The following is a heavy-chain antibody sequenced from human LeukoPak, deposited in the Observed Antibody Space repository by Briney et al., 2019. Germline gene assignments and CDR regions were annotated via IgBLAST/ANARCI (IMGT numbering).Heavy chain of an antibody. D-gene: IGHD6-19*01. J-gene: IGHJ4*02. Sequence: SETLSLTCTVSGGSIISSDYHWGWVRQPPGKGLEWIGTISYSGNTDYNPSLRSRVTISVDTSKNQFSLKLSSVTAADTAVYYCARRVVDSSGWEYFDYWGQGTLVTVSS. V-gene: IGHV4-39*07. CDR1: GGSIISSDYH. CDR2: ISYSGNT. CDR3: ARRVVDSSGWEYFDY.